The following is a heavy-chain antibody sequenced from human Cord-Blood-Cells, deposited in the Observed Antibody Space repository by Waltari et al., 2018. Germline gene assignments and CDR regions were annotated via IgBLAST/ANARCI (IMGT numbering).Heavy chain of an antibody. CDR2: IYYSGST. CDR1: GGSISSSSYY. V-gene: IGHV4-39*01. Sequence: QLQLQESGPGLVKPSETLSLTCTVSGGSISSSSYYWGWIRQPPGQGLEWIGSIYYSGSTYYHPSLKSRVTISVDTSKTKFSLKLSSVTAADTAVYYCVDSKKPGYSYGYLAACDIWGQGTMVTVSS. J-gene: IGHJ3*02. CDR3: VDSKKPGYSYGYLAACDI. D-gene: IGHD5-18*01.